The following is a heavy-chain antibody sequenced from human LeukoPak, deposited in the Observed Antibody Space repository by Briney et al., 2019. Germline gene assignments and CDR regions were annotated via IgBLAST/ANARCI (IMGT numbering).Heavy chain of an antibody. CDR2: IYSGGST. CDR1: GFTVSSNY. Sequence: GGSLRLSCAASGFTVSSNYMSWVRQAPGKGLEWVSVIYSGGSTYYADSVKGRFTISRDNSKNTLYLQMNSLRAEDTAVYYCAREGVAAAGMDVWGQGTTVTVSS. V-gene: IGHV3-53*01. CDR3: AREGVAAAGMDV. D-gene: IGHD6-13*01. J-gene: IGHJ6*02.